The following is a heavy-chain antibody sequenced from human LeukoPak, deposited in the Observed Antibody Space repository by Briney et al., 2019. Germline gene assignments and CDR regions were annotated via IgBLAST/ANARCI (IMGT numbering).Heavy chain of an antibody. CDR1: GFTFSSYA. J-gene: IGHJ4*02. CDR3: AKADDGVAPNYFDY. Sequence: RSLRLSCAASGFTFSSYAMHWVRQAPGKGLEWVAVISYDGSDKYYADSVKGRFTISRDNSKNTLYLQMNSLRAEDTAVYYCAKADDGVAPNYFDYWGQGTLVTVSS. D-gene: IGHD4-17*01. V-gene: IGHV3-30-3*01. CDR2: ISYDGSDK.